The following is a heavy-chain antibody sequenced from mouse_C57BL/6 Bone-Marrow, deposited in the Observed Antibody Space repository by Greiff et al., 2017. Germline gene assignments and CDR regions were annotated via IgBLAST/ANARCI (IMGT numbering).Heavy chain of an antibody. D-gene: IGHD4-1*01. CDR1: GFNIKDDY. Sequence: EVQLQQSGAELVRPGASVKLSCTASGFNIKDDYMHWVKQRPEQGLEWIGWIDPENGDTEYASKFQGKATITADTSSNTAYLQLSSLTSEDTAVYYCTTPALGSAMDYWGQGTSVTVSS. V-gene: IGHV14-4*01. CDR2: IDPENGDT. J-gene: IGHJ4*01. CDR3: TTPALGSAMDY.